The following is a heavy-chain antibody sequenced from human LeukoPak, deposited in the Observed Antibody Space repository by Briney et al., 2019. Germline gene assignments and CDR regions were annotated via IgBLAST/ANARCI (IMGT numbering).Heavy chain of an antibody. Sequence: PGGSLRLSCTASGFTFSDYSMSWVRQAPGAGLEWVSAISPAGDSTTDADSVKGRFTISRDNSISPPYLQMNGLTAEDTALYYCARRLVTAGITDFFDSWGQGTLVSVSS. CDR2: ISPAGDST. D-gene: IGHD2-2*01. CDR1: GFTFSDYS. CDR3: ARRLVTAGITDFFDS. J-gene: IGHJ4*02. V-gene: IGHV3-23*01.